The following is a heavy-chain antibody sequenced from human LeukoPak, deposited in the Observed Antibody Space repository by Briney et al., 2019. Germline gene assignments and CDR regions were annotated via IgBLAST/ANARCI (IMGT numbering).Heavy chain of an antibody. Sequence: PGRSLRLSCAASGFTFSSYGMHWVRQAPGKGLEWVAIIWYDGSNKYYADSVKGRFTISRDNSKNTLYLQMNSLRAEDTAVYYCAGVYCGGACYSGASDYWGQGTLVTVSS. J-gene: IGHJ4*02. CDR2: IWYDGSNK. D-gene: IGHD2-21*02. CDR3: AGVYCGGACYSGASDY. V-gene: IGHV3-33*01. CDR1: GFTFSSYG.